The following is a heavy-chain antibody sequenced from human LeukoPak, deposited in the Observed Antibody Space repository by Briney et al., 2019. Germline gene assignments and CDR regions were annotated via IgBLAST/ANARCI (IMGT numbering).Heavy chain of an antibody. Sequence: ASVKVSCKASGYTFTGYYMQWVRQAPGQALEGMGWINPNSCGTQHAQKLQGRVTMTRRTPISTAYMGLSRVRSDDTAVYYCARGLGIAVARDLFDYWGQGTLVTVSS. D-gene: IGHD6-19*01. V-gene: IGHV1-2*02. CDR2: INPNSCGT. J-gene: IGHJ4*02. CDR1: GYTFTGYY. CDR3: ARGLGIAVARDLFDY.